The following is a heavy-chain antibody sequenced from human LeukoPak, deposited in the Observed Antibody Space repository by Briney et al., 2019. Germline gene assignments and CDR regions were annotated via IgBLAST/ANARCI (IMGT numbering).Heavy chain of an antibody. CDR3: AKDLYYYDSSGYTN. CDR1: GFTFSSYA. V-gene: IGHV3-23*01. J-gene: IGHJ4*02. D-gene: IGHD3-22*01. Sequence: GGSLRLSCAASGFTFSSYAMSWVRQAPGKGLEWVSAISGSGGSTYYADSVKGRFTISRDNSKDTLYLQMNSLRAEDTAVYYCAKDLYYYDSSGYTNWGQGTLVTVSS. CDR2: ISGSGGST.